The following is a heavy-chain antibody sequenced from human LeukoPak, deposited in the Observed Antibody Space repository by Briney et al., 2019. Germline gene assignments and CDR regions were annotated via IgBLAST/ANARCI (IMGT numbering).Heavy chain of an antibody. Sequence: KPGGSLRLSCGGSGFTFSSYSMNWVRQAPGKGLEWVSSISSSSSYIYYADSVKGRFTISRDNAKNSLYLQMNSLRAEDTAVYYCAREGSSSGYSYGFDYWGQGTLVTVSS. CDR1: GFTFSSYS. D-gene: IGHD5-18*01. J-gene: IGHJ4*02. CDR2: ISSSSSYI. CDR3: AREGSSSGYSYGFDY. V-gene: IGHV3-21*01.